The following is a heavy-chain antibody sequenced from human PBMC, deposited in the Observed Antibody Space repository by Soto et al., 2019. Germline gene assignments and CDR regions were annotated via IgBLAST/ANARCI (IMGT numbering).Heavy chain of an antibody. CDR1: GGSISSYY. J-gene: IGHJ4*02. D-gene: IGHD6-19*01. CDR3: ARAIDFYSSGWYYFDY. CDR2: IYYSGST. V-gene: IGHV4-59*01. Sequence: ETLSLTCTVSGGSISSYYWSWIRQPPGKGLEWIGYIYYSGSTNYNPSLKSRVTISVDTSKNQFSLKLSSVTAADTAVYYCARAIDFYSSGWYYFDYWGQGTLVTVSS.